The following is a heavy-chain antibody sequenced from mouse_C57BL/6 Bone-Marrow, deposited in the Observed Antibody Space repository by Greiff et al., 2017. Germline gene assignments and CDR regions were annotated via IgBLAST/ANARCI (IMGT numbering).Heavy chain of an antibody. CDR3: ARDPYDYGSRPWWYFDG. J-gene: IGHJ1*03. V-gene: IGHV1-72*01. CDR1: GYTFTSYW. D-gene: IGHD1-1*01. Sequence: QVQLKQPGAELVKPGASVKLSCKASGYTFTSYWMHWVKQRPGRGLEWIGRIVPNSGGTKYNEKFKSKATLPVDKPSSTAYMQLISLTSEDSALYYWARDPYDYGSRPWWYFDGWGTGSTVTVSS. CDR2: IVPNSGGT.